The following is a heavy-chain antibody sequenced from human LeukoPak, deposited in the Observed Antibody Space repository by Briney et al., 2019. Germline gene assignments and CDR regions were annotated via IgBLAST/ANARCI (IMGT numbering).Heavy chain of an antibody. Sequence: SETLSLTCAVYGGSFSPYYWSWIRQPPGKGLEWIGEINHSGSTNYNPSLKSRVTISVDTSKNQFSLRLSSVTAADTAVYYFARGGFYCGGDCYVDYWGQGTLVTVSS. V-gene: IGHV4-34*01. J-gene: IGHJ4*02. CDR1: GGSFSPYY. D-gene: IGHD2-21*02. CDR2: INHSGST. CDR3: ARGGFYCGGDCYVDY.